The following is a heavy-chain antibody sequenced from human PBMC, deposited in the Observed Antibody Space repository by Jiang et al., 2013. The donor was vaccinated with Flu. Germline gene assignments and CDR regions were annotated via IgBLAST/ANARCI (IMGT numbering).Heavy chain of an antibody. Sequence: TFTSYAMNWVRQAPGQGLEWMGWINTNTGNPTYAQGFTGRFVFSLDTSVSTAYLQISSLKAEDTAVYYCATRGRWTYYDFWSGFTGYGMDVWGQGTTVTVSS. V-gene: IGHV7-4-1*02. CDR3: ATRGRWTYYDFWSGFTGYGMDV. D-gene: IGHD3-3*01. CDR1: TFTSYA. J-gene: IGHJ6*02. CDR2: INTNTGNP.